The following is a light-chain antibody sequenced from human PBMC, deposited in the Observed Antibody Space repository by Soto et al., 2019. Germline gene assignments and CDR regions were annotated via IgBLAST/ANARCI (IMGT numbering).Light chain of an antibody. CDR1: QTVNSS. J-gene: IGKJ2*01. CDR3: QQRSNWPRT. V-gene: IGKV3-11*01. Sequence: EIVLTQSPGTLSLSPGEVATLSCRARQTVNSSLAWYQQKPGQAPRLLNYDASNRASDIPARFSGSGFGTDFSLNIRSLEPEDFAIYYCQQRSNWPRTFGQGTKLEI. CDR2: DAS.